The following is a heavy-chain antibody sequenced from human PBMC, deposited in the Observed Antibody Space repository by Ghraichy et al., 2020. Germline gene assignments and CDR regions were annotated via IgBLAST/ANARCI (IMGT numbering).Heavy chain of an antibody. J-gene: IGHJ5*01. D-gene: IGHD2-15*01. CDR2: IKQDGSEK. Sequence: GGSLRLSCAASGFTFSRHWMSWVRQAPGKGLDWVAFIKQDGSEKKYADSVKGRFTISRDNAKSSLYLQMNSLRVEDTALYYCARGQEFSSCSGDPCANWFDSWGQGTLVTVSS. CDR1: GFTFSRHW. V-gene: IGHV3-7*01. CDR3: ARGQEFSSCSGDPCANWFDS.